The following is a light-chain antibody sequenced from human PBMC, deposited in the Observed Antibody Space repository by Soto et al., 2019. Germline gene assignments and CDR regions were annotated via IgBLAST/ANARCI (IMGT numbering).Light chain of an antibody. J-gene: IGKJ1*01. CDR2: GVS. Sequence: EIVLTQSPATLSVSPGERVTLSCRASQSVDINLAWYQQKPGQAPRLLIYGVSSRATGIPDRFSGSGSGTDFTLTISRLEREDFAVYYCQQYGISPRTFGQGTKV. CDR3: QQYGISPRT. CDR1: QSVDIN. V-gene: IGKV3-20*01.